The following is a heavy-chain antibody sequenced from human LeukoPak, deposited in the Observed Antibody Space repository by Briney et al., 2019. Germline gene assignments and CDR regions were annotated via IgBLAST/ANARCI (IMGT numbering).Heavy chain of an antibody. CDR3: ARLNSGTYLDY. J-gene: IGHJ4*02. CDR2: IDWDDDK. CDR1: GFSLSTSGMR. D-gene: IGHD1-26*01. Sequence: SGPTLVNPTQTLTLTCTFSGFSLSTSGMRVSWIRQPPGKALEWLARIDWDDDKFYSTSLKTRLTISKDSSKNQVVLTMTNMDPVDTATYYCARLNSGTYLDYWGQGTLVTVSS. V-gene: IGHV2-70*04.